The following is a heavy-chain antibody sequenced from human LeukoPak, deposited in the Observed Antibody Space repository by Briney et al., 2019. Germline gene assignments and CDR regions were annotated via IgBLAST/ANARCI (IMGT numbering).Heavy chain of an antibody. D-gene: IGHD3-22*01. J-gene: IGHJ4*02. CDR3: AGPYYDTDY. CDR1: GFTFSSYE. Sequence: GGSLRLSCAASGFTFSSYEMNWVRQAPGKGLEWVSYISSSGSTIYYADSVKGRFTISRDNAKNSLYLQMNSLRAEDTAVYYCAGPYYDTDYRGQGTLVTVSS. CDR2: ISSSGSTI. V-gene: IGHV3-48*03.